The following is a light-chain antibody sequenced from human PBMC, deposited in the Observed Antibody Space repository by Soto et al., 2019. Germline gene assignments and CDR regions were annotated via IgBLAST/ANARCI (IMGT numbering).Light chain of an antibody. CDR2: GAS. CDR3: QQYGSSPNT. Sequence: EILLTQSPGTLSLSPGERATLSCRASQSVSSSYLAWYQQKPGQAPRLLIYGASSRATGIPDRFSGSGSGTDFTLTISRLEPEDFAVYYCQQYGSSPNTFGQGTKV. J-gene: IGKJ1*01. CDR1: QSVSSSY. V-gene: IGKV3-20*01.